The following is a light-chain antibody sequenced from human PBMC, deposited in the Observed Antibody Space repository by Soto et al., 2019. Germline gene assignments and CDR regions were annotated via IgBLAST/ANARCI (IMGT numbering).Light chain of an antibody. J-gene: IGLJ1*01. CDR2: EVS. Sequence: QSALTQPASVSGSPGQSITISCTGTRRDGGGYNYVSWYQQHPGKAPKPMIYEVSNRPSGVSNRFSGSKSGNTASLTISVLQAEDEADYYCSSYTSSSTSVFGTGTKVTVL. CDR1: RRDGGGYNY. V-gene: IGLV2-14*01. CDR3: SSYTSSSTSV.